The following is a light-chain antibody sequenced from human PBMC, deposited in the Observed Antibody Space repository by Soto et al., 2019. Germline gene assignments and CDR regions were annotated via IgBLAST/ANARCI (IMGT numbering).Light chain of an antibody. V-gene: IGKV3-20*01. CDR2: GAS. CDR3: QQVATSART. CDR1: QSVAISQ. Sequence: EIVLTQSPGTLSLSPGETATLFCRASQSVAISQLAWYHQKPGQAPTLLIGASSRANGTPDRFSASGSGTDFTLTISRLGPGDFAVYCCQQVATSARTFGRGTTVEI. J-gene: IGKJ1*01.